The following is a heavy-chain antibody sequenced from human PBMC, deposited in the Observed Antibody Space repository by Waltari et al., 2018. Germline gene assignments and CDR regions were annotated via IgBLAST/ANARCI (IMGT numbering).Heavy chain of an antibody. CDR3: ATDLVEDYGDSY. CDR2: FGPEDGET. D-gene: IGHD4-17*01. CDR1: GYTLTELS. J-gene: IGHJ4*02. V-gene: IGHV1-24*01. Sequence: QVQLVQSGAEVKKPGASVKVSCKVSGYTLTELSMPWVRQGPGKGLGWMGGFGPEDGETIYEQKVQGRVTMTEDTSTDTAYMELSSLRSEDTAVYYCATDLVEDYGDSYWGQGTLVTVSS.